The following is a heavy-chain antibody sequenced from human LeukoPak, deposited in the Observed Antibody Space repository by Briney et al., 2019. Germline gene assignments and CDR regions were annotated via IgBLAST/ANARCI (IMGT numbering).Heavy chain of an antibody. CDR1: GFTFSSYS. V-gene: IGHV3-74*01. Sequence: GGSLRLSCAASGFTFSSYSMNWVRQAPGKGLVWVSRIKSDGSSTSYADSVKGRFTISRDNTKNTLYLQMNNLRAGDTAVYYCAPYYTVTTGYWGQGTLVTVSS. J-gene: IGHJ4*02. D-gene: IGHD4-17*01. CDR2: IKSDGSST. CDR3: APYYTVTTGY.